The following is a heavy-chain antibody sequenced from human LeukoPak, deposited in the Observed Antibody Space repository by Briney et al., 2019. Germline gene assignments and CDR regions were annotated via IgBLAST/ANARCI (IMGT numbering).Heavy chain of an antibody. CDR3: AKWRYFDWLLVFDY. CDR1: GFTFSSYG. J-gene: IGHJ4*02. D-gene: IGHD3-9*01. CDR2: ISGSGGST. Sequence: GGPLRLSCAASGFTFSSYGMSWVRQAPGKGLEWVSAISGSGGSTYYADSVKGRFTISRDNSKNTLYLQMNSLRAEDTAVYYCAKWRYFDWLLVFDYWGQGTLVTVSS. V-gene: IGHV3-23*01.